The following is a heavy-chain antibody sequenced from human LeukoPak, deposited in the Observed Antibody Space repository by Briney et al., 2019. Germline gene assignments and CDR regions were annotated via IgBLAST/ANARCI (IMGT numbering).Heavy chain of an antibody. CDR3: GKHDSASDY. CDR1: VFIFSSYG. J-gene: IGHJ4*02. Sequence: PGGSLRLSRVASVFIFSSYGMHWVRQAQGKGLEWVAFTRSDGTDKYYTDSLKGRFTISRDNSKNTLYLQMNSLRSEDTAVYYCGKHDSASDYWGQGTLVTVSS. D-gene: IGHD1-26*01. V-gene: IGHV3-30*02. CDR2: TRSDGTDK.